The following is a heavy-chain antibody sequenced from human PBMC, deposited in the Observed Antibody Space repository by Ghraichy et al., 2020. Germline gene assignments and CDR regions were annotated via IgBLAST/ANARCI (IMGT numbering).Heavy chain of an antibody. V-gene: IGHV4-59*08. CDR1: GGSISSYY. D-gene: IGHD2-15*01. CDR2: IYYSGST. J-gene: IGHJ4*02. CDR3: ARQKLEYCSGGSCFSEDYFDY. Sequence: SQTLSLTCTVSGGSISSYYWSWIRQPPGKGLEWIGYIYYSGSTNYNPSLKSRVTISVDTSKNQFSLKLSSVTAADTAVYYCARQKLEYCSGGSCFSEDYFDYWGQGTLVTVSS.